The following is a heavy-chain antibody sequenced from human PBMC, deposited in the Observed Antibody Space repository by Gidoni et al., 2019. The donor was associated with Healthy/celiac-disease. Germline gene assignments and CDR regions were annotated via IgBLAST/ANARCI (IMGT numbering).Heavy chain of an antibody. CDR1: GFTFSSYW. CDR3: ALTGGPIVVVPAAKTGPFDY. V-gene: IGHV3-7*05. Sequence: EVQLVESGGGLVQPGGSMRLSCAASGFTFSSYWMSWVRQAPGKGLEWVANIKQDGSEKYYVDSVKGRFTISRDNAKNSLYLQMNSLRAEDTAVYYCALTGGPIVVVPAAKTGPFDYWGQGTLVTVSS. CDR2: IKQDGSEK. D-gene: IGHD2-2*01. J-gene: IGHJ4*02.